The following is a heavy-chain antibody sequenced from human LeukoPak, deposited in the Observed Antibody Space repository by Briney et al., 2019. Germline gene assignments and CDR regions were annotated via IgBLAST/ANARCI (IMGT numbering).Heavy chain of an antibody. J-gene: IGHJ5*02. Sequence: GGSLRLSCVASGLSFGNYWMDWVRQAPGKGLEWVGNIKQDGSEKYYVDSVKGRFTISRDHAKNSLYLDMNSLRVEDTAIYYRTRDFDPWGQGTLVTVSS. CDR1: GLSFGNYW. CDR2: IKQDGSEK. V-gene: IGHV3-7*01. CDR3: TRDFDP.